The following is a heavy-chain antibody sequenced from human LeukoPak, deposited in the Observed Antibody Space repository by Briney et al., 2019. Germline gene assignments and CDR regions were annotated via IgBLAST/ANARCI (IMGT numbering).Heavy chain of an antibody. J-gene: IGHJ4*02. D-gene: IGHD2-2*02. CDR1: GFTFSSYG. V-gene: IGHV3-33*01. CDR3: ARDDTVYFDY. Sequence: GGSLRLSCTASGFTFSSYGMHWVRQAPDKGLEWVAIIWYDGSNKFYADSVKGRFTISRDNSKNTLYLQMNSLRAEDTAVYYCARDDTVYFDYWGQGTLVTVSS. CDR2: IWYDGSNK.